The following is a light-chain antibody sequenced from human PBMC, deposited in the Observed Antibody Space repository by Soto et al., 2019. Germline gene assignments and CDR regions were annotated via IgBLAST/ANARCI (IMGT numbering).Light chain of an antibody. CDR2: KAS. CDR1: QTISSW. V-gene: IGKV1-5*03. J-gene: IGKJ5*01. CDR3: QQYNSYSIT. Sequence: IQMTQSPSTLSGSVGDRVTITFRASQTISSWLAWYQQKPGKAPKLLIYKASTLKSGVPSRFSGSGSGTEFTLTISSLQPDDFATYYCQQYNSYSITFGQGTRLEIK.